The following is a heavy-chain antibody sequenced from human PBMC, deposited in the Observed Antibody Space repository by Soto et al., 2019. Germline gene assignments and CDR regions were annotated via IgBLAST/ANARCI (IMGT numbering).Heavy chain of an antibody. CDR2: ISSTTNYI. Sequence: GSLRLSCAASGFTFTRYSMNWVRQAPGKGLEWVSSISSTTNYIYYADSTKGRFTASRDNAKNSVYLEMNSLSAEDTAVYYCARESEDLTSNFDYWGQGTLVTVSS. J-gene: IGHJ4*02. V-gene: IGHV3-21*01. CDR1: GFTFTRYS. CDR3: ARESEDLTSNFDY.